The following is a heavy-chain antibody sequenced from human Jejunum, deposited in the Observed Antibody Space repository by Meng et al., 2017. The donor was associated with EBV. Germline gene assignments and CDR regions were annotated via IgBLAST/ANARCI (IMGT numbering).Heavy chain of an antibody. CDR2: ISVKNGEA. CDR3: ARYVPNGSFWYFDF. Sequence: VELVQSGADAKKHGACMTVYVKASGYIFTNYDISWVRQAPGQGLEWMGWISVKNGEAKYPQNFQGRVTMTTDTTTSTAYMELRSLTSDDTAVYYCARYVPNGSFWYFDFWGRGTLVTVSS. D-gene: IGHD6-13*01. CDR1: GYIFTNYD. J-gene: IGHJ2*01. V-gene: IGHV1-18*01.